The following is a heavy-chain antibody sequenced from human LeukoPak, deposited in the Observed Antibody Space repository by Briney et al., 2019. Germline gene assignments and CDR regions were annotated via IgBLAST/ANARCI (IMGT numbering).Heavy chain of an antibody. CDR2: ISYDGSNK. V-gene: IGHV3-30*18. CDR3: AKDLWPRLILLLD. Sequence: GGSLRLSCAASGFTFSSYGMHWVRQAPGKGLEWAAVISYDGSNKYYADSVKGRFTISRDNSKNTLYLQMNSLRAEDTAVYYCAKDLWPRLILLLDWGQGTLVTVSS. CDR1: GFTFSSYG. J-gene: IGHJ4*02. D-gene: IGHD3-10*01.